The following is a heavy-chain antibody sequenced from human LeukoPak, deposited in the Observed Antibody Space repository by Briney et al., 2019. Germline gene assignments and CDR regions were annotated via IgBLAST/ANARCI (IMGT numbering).Heavy chain of an antibody. J-gene: IGHJ5*02. Sequence: ASVKVSCKVSGYTLTGLSMHWVRQAPGQGLEWMGLINPRGTSTIYAEKFQGRIIMTRDMSTTTDYMELSSLKSDDTAVYYCARDNSIHERGWWFDPWGQGTLVTVSS. CDR1: GYTLTGLS. V-gene: IGHV1-46*01. D-gene: IGHD4-23*01. CDR2: INPRGTST. CDR3: ARDNSIHERGWWFDP.